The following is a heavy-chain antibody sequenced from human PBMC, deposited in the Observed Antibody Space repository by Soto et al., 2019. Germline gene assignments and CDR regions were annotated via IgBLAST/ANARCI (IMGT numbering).Heavy chain of an antibody. D-gene: IGHD1-26*01. CDR1: GRSISSSSYY. CDR2: IYYSGST. V-gene: IGHV4-39*01. J-gene: IGHJ4*02. Sequence: TLSLTCTVSGRSISSSSYYWGWIRQPPGKGLEWIGRIYYSGSTYYNPSLKSRVTISVDTSKIPFSLKLSSVAAADTAVYYCANVGATLPFDYWGEGTLATV. CDR3: ANVGATLPFDY.